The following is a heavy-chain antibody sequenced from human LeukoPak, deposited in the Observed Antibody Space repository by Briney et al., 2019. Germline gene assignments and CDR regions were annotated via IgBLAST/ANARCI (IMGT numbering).Heavy chain of an antibody. Sequence: PGTSLRLSCAASGFTFSSYGMHWVRQAPGKGLEWVAVISYDGSNKYYADSVKGRFTISRDNSKNTLYLQMNSLRAEDTAVYYCAREPFWSGYYSNLHFDYWGQGTLVTVSS. D-gene: IGHD3-3*01. CDR1: GFTFSSYG. CDR3: AREPFWSGYYSNLHFDY. J-gene: IGHJ4*02. CDR2: ISYDGSNK. V-gene: IGHV3-30*19.